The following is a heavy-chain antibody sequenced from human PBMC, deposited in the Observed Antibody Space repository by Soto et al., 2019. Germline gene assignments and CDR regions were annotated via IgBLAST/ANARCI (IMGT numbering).Heavy chain of an antibody. CDR2: IGGSGGST. CDR3: AKGISNDPRDYTDAFDI. V-gene: IGHV3-23*01. J-gene: IGHJ3*02. Sequence: GGSLRLSCAASGFTFSSYAMSWVRQAPGKGLEWVSAIGGSGGSTYYADSVKGRFTISRDNSKNTLYLQMNSLRAEDTAVYYCAKGISNDPRDYTDAFDIWGQGTMVTVSS. CDR1: GFTFSSYA. D-gene: IGHD3-3*02.